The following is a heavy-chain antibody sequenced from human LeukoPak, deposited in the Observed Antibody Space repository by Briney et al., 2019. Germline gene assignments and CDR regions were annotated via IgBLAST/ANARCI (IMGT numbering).Heavy chain of an antibody. CDR3: ARGFYDFWSGAMAFDI. Sequence: PGGSLRLSCAASGFTFSDYYMSRIRQAPGKGLEWVSYITSSGSTIYYADSVEGRFTISRDNAKNSLYLQMNSLRAEDTAVYYCARGFYDFWSGAMAFDIWGQGTMVTVSS. J-gene: IGHJ3*02. V-gene: IGHV3-11*01. D-gene: IGHD3-3*01. CDR2: ITSSGSTI. CDR1: GFTFSDYY.